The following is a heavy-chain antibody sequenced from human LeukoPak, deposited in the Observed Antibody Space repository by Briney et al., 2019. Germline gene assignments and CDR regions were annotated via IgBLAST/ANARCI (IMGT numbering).Heavy chain of an antibody. V-gene: IGHV3-53*01. CDR3: ARDLGQYYDTSDNWFDP. D-gene: IGHD3-22*01. CDR2: IYSGGSA. CDR1: GFTVSSNY. Sequence: AGGSLRLPCAASGFTVSSNYMSWVRQAPGKGLEWVSVIYSGGSAYYADSVKGRFTISRDNSKNTLYLQMNSLRAEDTAVYYCARDLGQYYDTSDNWFDPWGQGTLVTVSS. J-gene: IGHJ5*02.